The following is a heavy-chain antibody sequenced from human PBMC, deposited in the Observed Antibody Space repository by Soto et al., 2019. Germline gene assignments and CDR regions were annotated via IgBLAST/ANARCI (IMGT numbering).Heavy chain of an antibody. CDR1: GGSISSYY. J-gene: IGHJ6*03. D-gene: IGHD5-12*01. V-gene: IGHV4-59*08. Sequence: SETLSLTCTVSGGSISSYYWSWIRQPPGKGLEWIGYIYYSGSTNYNPSLKSRVTISVDTSKNQFSLKLSSVTAADTAVYYCASLSGYDRYYYYYYMDVWGKGTTVTVSS. CDR2: IYYSGST. CDR3: ASLSGYDRYYYYYYMDV.